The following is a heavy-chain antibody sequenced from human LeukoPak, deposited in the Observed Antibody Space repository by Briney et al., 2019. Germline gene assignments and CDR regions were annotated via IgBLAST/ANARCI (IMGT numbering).Heavy chain of an antibody. V-gene: IGHV4-39*01. D-gene: IGHD7-27*01. CDR3: AIGSYPGSNYYYYYGMDV. CDR2: IYYSGST. Sequence: SETLSLTCTVSGGSISSSSYYGGWIRQPPGKGLEWIGSIYYSGSTYYNPSLKSRVTISVDTSKNQFSLKLSSVTAADTAVYYCAIGSYPGSNYYYYYGMDVWGQGTTVTVSS. J-gene: IGHJ6*02. CDR1: GGSISSSSYY.